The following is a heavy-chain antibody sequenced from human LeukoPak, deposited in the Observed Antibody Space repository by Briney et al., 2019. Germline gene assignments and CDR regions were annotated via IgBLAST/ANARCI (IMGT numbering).Heavy chain of an antibody. J-gene: IGHJ4*02. CDR3: ARDLIVGATTA. V-gene: IGHV1-69*04. Sequence: SVTVSFTASGGTFIIYAISWVRPAPGQGGGGVGRIIPILGIANYAQKFQGRVTITADKSTSTAYMELSSLRSDDTAVYYCARDLIVGATTAWGQGTLVTVSS. D-gene: IGHD1-26*01. CDR1: GGTFIIYA. CDR2: IIPILGIA.